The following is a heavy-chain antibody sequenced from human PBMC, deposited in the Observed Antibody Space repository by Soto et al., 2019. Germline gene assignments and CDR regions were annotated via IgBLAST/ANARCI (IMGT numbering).Heavy chain of an antibody. J-gene: IGHJ4*02. D-gene: IGHD6-19*01. V-gene: IGHV4-4*02. Sequence: QAQLQESGPGLVKPSGTLSLTCAVSGDSVSSPYYWCWVRQPPGKGLEWIGEVFHTGTTSYNPSLRSRVTISMDKSNNQFSLDLRSVTAADTAVYYCARSAGWYAVHSWGPGTLVIVSS. CDR3: ARSAGWYAVHS. CDR1: GDSVSSPYY. CDR2: VFHTGTT.